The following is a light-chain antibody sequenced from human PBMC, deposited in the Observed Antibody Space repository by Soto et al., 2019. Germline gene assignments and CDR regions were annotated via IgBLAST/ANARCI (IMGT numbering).Light chain of an antibody. V-gene: IGLV2-14*01. J-gene: IGLJ1*01. CDR1: SSDVGLYNY. CDR3: SSYTNSGV. CDR2: DVS. Sequence: QSALTQPASVSGSPGQSITISCTGTSSDVGLYNYVSWYQHHPGKAPKLMIYDVSDRPSGVSNRFSGSKSGNTASLTISGLQAEDEADYYCSSYTNSGVFGTGTKLTVL.